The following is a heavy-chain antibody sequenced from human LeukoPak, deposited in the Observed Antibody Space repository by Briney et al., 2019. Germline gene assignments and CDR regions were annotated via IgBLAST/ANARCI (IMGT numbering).Heavy chain of an antibody. CDR3: AREYYCSGGSCYLSWFDP. V-gene: IGHV1-69*05. J-gene: IGHJ5*02. Sequence: ASVKVSCKASGGTFSSYAISWVRQAPGQGLEGVGGIIPIFGTANYAQKFQGRVTITTDESTSTAYMELSSLRSEDTAVYYCAREYYCSGGSCYLSWFDPWGQGTLVTVSS. D-gene: IGHD2-15*01. CDR1: GGTFSSYA. CDR2: IIPIFGTA.